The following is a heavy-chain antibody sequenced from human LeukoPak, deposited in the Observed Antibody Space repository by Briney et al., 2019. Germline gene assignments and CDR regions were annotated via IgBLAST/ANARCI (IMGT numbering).Heavy chain of an antibody. D-gene: IGHD3-10*01. CDR2: IIPILGIA. Sequence: SVKVSCKASGGTFSSYAISWVRQAPGQGLEWMGRIIPILGIANYAQKFQGRVTITADKSTSTAYMELSSLRSEDTAVYYCAREVTMFRGVGYNFDYWGQGTLVTVSS. V-gene: IGHV1-69*04. J-gene: IGHJ4*02. CDR3: AREVTMFRGVGYNFDY. CDR1: GGTFSSYA.